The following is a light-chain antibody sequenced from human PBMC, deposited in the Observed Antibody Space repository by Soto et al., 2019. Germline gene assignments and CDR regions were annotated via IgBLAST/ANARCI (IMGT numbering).Light chain of an antibody. CDR3: SARDDSLNGVV. J-gene: IGLJ2*01. V-gene: IGLV1-47*01. CDR2: RSD. CDR1: SSNIGSNH. Sequence: QPVLTQPPSASGTPGQRVTISCSGSSSNIGSNHVYWYQQFPGMAPKLLMYRSDQRPTGVPDRFSGSKSGTSASLAISGLRSDDEADYYCSARDDSLNGVVFGGGTKLTVL.